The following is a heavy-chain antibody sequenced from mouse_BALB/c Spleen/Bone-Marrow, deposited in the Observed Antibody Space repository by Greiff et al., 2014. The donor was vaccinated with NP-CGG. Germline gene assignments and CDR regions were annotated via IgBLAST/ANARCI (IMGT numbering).Heavy chain of an antibody. Sequence: VQLKESGAELVRPGASVKLSCKASGYTFTSYWINWVKQRPGQGLEWIGNIYPSDSYTNYNQKFKDKATLTVDKSSSTAYMQLSSPTSEDSAVYYCTRSRGYFDYWGQGTTLTVSS. CDR2: IYPSDSYT. J-gene: IGHJ2*01. CDR1: GYTFTSYW. V-gene: IGHV1-69*02. CDR3: TRSRGYFDY.